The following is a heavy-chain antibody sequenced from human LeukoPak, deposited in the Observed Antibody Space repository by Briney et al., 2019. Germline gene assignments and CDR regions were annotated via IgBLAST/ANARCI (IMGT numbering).Heavy chain of an antibody. V-gene: IGHV3-30*18. Sequence: GGSLRLSCAASGFTFSSYGMHWVRQAPGKGLEWVAVISYDGSNKYYADSVKGRFTISRDNSKNTLYLQMNSLRAEDTAVYYCAKDRGTGYCSSTSCYFDAFDIWGQGTMVTVSS. CDR1: GFTFSSYG. CDR2: ISYDGSNK. CDR3: AKDRGTGYCSSTSCYFDAFDI. D-gene: IGHD2-2*01. J-gene: IGHJ3*02.